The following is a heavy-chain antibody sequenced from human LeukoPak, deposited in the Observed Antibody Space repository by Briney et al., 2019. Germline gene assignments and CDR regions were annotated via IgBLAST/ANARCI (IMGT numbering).Heavy chain of an antibody. CDR2: ISWNSDTT. CDR1: GFTFDDFA. Sequence: GGSLRLSCAASGFTFDDFALHWVRQSPGKGLDWVSGISWNSDTTAYADSVKGRFTISRDNANDSLYLLMNNLTIEDTAFYYCAKAPHYYTSATYWDYFENWGQGSLVTVSS. V-gene: IGHV3-9*01. CDR3: AKAPHYYTSATYWDYFEN. D-gene: IGHD3-10*01. J-gene: IGHJ4*02.